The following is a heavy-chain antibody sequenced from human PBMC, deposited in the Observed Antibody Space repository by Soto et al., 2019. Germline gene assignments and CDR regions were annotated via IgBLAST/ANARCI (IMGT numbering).Heavy chain of an antibody. D-gene: IGHD3-3*01. J-gene: IGHJ4*02. CDR3: AKKGGIFGVVIDADY. V-gene: IGHV3-23*01. CDR2: ISGSGGST. CDR1: GFAFSSYA. Sequence: GGSLRLSCAASGFAFSSYAMSWVRQAPGKGLEWVSAISGSGGSTYYADSVKGRFTISRDNSKNTLYLQMNSLRAEDTAVYYCAKKGGIFGVVIDADYWGQGTLVTVSS.